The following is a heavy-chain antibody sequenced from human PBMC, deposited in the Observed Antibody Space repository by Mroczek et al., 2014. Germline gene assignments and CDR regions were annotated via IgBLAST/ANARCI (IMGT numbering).Heavy chain of an antibody. CDR3: ARLIVVVPYYYYYMDV. CDR2: INHSGST. CDR1: GGSFSGYY. D-gene: IGHD2-2*01. V-gene: IGHV4-34*01. Sequence: QVQLQHGAAGLLKPSETLSLTCAVYGGSFSGYYWSWIRQPPGKGLEWIGEINHSGSTNYNPSLKSRVTISVDTSKNQFSLKLSSVTAADTAVYYCARLIVVVPYYYYYMDVWGKGTTVTVSS. J-gene: IGHJ6*03.